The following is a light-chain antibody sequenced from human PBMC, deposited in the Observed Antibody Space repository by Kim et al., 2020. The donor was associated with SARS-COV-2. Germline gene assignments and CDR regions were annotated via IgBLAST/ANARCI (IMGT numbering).Light chain of an antibody. CDR2: GKN. CDR1: SLRSYY. Sequence: VALGQTVRITCQGDSLRSYYATRYKQKPGQAPIVVIYGKNNRPSGIPDRFSGSSSGNTASLTITGTQAGDEADYYCNSRDSNDNVVFGGGTQLTVL. V-gene: IGLV3-19*01. J-gene: IGLJ2*01. CDR3: NSRDSNDNVV.